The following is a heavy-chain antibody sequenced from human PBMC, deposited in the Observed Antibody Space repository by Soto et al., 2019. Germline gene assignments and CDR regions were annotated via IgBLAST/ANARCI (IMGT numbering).Heavy chain of an antibody. Sequence: GGSLRLSCAASGFTFSSYDMHWVRQATGKGLEWVSTIGTAGDTYYPGSVKGRFTISRDNAKNSLYLQMNSLRAEDTAVYYCARQTLNTPMVIGLDYWGQGTLVTVSS. J-gene: IGHJ4*02. CDR2: IGTAGDT. CDR3: ARQTLNTPMVIGLDY. V-gene: IGHV3-13*01. D-gene: IGHD5-18*01. CDR1: GFTFSSYD.